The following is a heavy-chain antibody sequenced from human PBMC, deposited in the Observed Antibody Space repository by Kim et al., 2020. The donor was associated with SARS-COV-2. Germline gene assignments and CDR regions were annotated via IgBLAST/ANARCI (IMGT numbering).Heavy chain of an antibody. CDR1: GFTFSSYA. D-gene: IGHD3-10*01. Sequence: GGSLRLSCAASGFTFSSYAMSWVRQAPGKGLEWVSAISGSGGSTYYADSVKGRFTISRDNSKNTLYLQMNSLRAEETAVYYCAKVGSGSYSVDDWGQGTLVTVSS. CDR2: ISGSGGST. CDR3: AKVGSGSYSVDD. J-gene: IGHJ4*02. V-gene: IGHV3-23*01.